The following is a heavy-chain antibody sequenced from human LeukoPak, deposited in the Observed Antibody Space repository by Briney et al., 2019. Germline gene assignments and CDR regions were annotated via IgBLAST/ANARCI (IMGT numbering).Heavy chain of an antibody. Sequence: ASVKVSCKASGDTFSSYYIVWVRQAPGQGFEWMGIINPTGGSTGNAQKFQGRFTMTSDTSTRTVYMELSSLRSDDTAVYYCARDSLRGTGMDVWGQGTTVTVSS. CDR2: INPTGGST. CDR1: GDTFSSYY. D-gene: IGHD3-9*01. CDR3: ARDSLRGTGMDV. V-gene: IGHV1-46*01. J-gene: IGHJ6*02.